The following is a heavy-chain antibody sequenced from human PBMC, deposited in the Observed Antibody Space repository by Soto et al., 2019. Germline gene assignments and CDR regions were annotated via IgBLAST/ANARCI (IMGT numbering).Heavy chain of an antibody. CDR1: GGSFSNQE. J-gene: IGHJ4*02. D-gene: IGHD3-3*01. CDR2: IKQSASS. V-gene: IGHV4-34*01. Sequence: PSHIRPFTEAVWGGSFSNQEWSCIRQCPGKGLEWIGEIKQSASSNYNPSLKSRVTISIDTAKNQFSLKLTSVTAADTALYYCARESAGFFWSGDYPFDSWGQGTLVTVS. CDR3: ARESAGFFWSGDYPFDS.